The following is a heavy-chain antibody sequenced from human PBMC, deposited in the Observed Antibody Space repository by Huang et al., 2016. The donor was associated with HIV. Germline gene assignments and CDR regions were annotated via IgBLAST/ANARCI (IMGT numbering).Heavy chain of an antibody. J-gene: IGHJ3*02. D-gene: IGHD3-16*01. Sequence: QIRLVQSGAEVKKPGASVRVSCQDSGYAFSDYGFSWVRQAPGQGPEWVGWISASNGETKYGKRFQGRVTVTTDTSTTTVYMDLRSLRSDDTAVEYCARDPKYHSFPYFRQRRGIEIWGQGTVVTVSS. V-gene: IGHV1-18*04. CDR2: ISASNGET. CDR3: ARDPKYHSFPYFRQRRGIEI. CDR1: GYAFSDYG.